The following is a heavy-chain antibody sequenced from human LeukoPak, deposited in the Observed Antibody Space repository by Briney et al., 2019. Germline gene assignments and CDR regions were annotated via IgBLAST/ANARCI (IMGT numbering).Heavy chain of an antibody. V-gene: IGHV4-59*01. CDR3: TTAMVVTAILYFQH. Sequence: SETLSLTCTVSGGSISSYYWSWIRQPPGKGLEWIGYIYYSGSTNYNPSLKSRVTISVDTSKNQFSLKLSSVTAADTAVYYCTTAMVVTAILYFQHWGQGTLVTVSS. CDR1: GGSISSYY. D-gene: IGHD2-21*02. CDR2: IYYSGST. J-gene: IGHJ1*01.